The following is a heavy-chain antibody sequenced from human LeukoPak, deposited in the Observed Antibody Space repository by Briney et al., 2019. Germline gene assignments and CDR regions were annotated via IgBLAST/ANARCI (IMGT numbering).Heavy chain of an antibody. D-gene: IGHD2-21*02. CDR2: INPSGGST. V-gene: IGHV1-46*01. J-gene: IGHJ4*02. CDR3: ARGGDPPFDY. Sequence: SLNLFSKASGYNITSYYMNWERQAPGQRQEKMGIINPSGGSTSYAQKFQGRVTMTRDMSTSTVYMELSSLRSEDTAVYYCARGGDPPFDYWGQGTLVTVSS. CDR1: GYNITSYY.